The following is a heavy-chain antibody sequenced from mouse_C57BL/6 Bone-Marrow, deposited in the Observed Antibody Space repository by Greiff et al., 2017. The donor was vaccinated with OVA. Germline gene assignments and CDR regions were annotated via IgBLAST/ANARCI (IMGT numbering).Heavy chain of an antibody. Sequence: EVQGVESGGGLVKPGGSLKLSCAASGFTFSDYGMHWVRQAPEKGLEWVAYISSGSSTINYADTVKGRFTITRDNAKNTLFMQMTSLRSEDYARYYCTRDGTLDYWGQGTTLTVSS. CDR3: TRDGTLDY. V-gene: IGHV5-17*01. D-gene: IGHD1-1*01. CDR1: GFTFSDYG. CDR2: ISSGSSTI. J-gene: IGHJ2*01.